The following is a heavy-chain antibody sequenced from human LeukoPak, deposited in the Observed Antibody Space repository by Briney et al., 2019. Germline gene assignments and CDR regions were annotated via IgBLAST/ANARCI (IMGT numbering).Heavy chain of an antibody. CDR2: INPNSGGT. V-gene: IGHV1-2*02. Sequence: ASVKVSCKASGYTFTGYYMHWVRQAPGQGLEWMGWINPNSGGTNYAQKFQGRVTMTRDTSISTAYMELSRLRSDDTAVYYCARVKPYYGGNPYDAFDIWGQGTMVTVSS. D-gene: IGHD4-23*01. CDR3: ARVKPYYGGNPYDAFDI. CDR1: GYTFTGYY. J-gene: IGHJ3*02.